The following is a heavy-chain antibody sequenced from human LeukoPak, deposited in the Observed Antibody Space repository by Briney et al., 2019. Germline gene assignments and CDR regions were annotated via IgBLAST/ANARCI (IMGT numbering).Heavy chain of an antibody. V-gene: IGHV5-51*01. D-gene: IGHD5-18*01. Sequence: GESLQISCQGSGYSFTSYWIGWVRQMPGKGLEWMGIIYPGDSDTRYSPSFQGQVTISADKSISTAYLQWSSLKASDTAMYYCARCLYSYGYYYGMDVWGQGTTVTVSS. CDR1: GYSFTSYW. CDR2: IYPGDSDT. J-gene: IGHJ6*02. CDR3: ARCLYSYGYYYGMDV.